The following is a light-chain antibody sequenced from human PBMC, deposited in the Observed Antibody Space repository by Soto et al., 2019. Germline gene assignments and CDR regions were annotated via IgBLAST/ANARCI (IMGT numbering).Light chain of an antibody. CDR1: QTISSW. J-gene: IGKJ1*01. CDR3: QHYNSYSEA. V-gene: IGKV1-5*01. Sequence: DIQMTQSPSTLSGSVRDRATITGRASQTISSWLAWYQQKPGKAPKLLKSGGPSRFSGSGSGTEFTLTIISLQPDDFATYYCQHYNSYSEAFGQGTKVQIK.